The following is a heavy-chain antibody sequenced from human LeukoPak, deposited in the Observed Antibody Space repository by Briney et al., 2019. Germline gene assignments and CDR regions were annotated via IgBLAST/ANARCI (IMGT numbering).Heavy chain of an antibody. Sequence: GGSLRLSCAASGFTFSSYWMSWVRQAPGKGLEWVANIKQDGSEKYYVDSVKGRFTISRDNAKNSLYLQMNSLGAEDTAVYYCARRGYCSGGSCYYFDYWGQGTLVTVSS. J-gene: IGHJ4*02. CDR3: ARRGYCSGGSCYYFDY. CDR2: IKQDGSEK. D-gene: IGHD2-15*01. V-gene: IGHV3-7*01. CDR1: GFTFSSYW.